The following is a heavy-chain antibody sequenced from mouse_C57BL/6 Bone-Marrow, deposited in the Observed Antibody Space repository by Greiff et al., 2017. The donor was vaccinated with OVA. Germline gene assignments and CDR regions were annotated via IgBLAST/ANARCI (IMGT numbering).Heavy chain of an antibody. CDR2: ISSGGDYI. CDR3: TRGPYGRGNYYAMDY. CDR1: GFTFSSYA. J-gene: IGHJ4*01. V-gene: IGHV5-9-1*02. Sequence: EVKLQESGEGLVKPGGSLKLSCAASGFTFSSYAMSWVRQTPEKRLEWVAYISSGGDYIYYADTVKGRFTISRDNARNTLYLQMSSLKSEDTAMYYCTRGPYGRGNYYAMDYWGQGTSGTVSS. D-gene: IGHD1-1*01.